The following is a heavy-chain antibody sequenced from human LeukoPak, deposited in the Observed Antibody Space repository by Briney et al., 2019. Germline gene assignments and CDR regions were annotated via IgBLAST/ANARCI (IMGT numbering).Heavy chain of an antibody. Sequence: SETLSLTCTVSVGSISGYFWSWVRQAPGTGLEWIGHIYYSGATNYNPSLRSRITISVDTSKNQFSLKLRSVTAADTDVYYCARAQYSGSCFDYWGQGTLVTVSS. CDR3: ARAQYSGSCFDY. V-gene: IGHV4-59*13. CDR1: VGSISGYF. CDR2: IYYSGAT. J-gene: IGHJ4*02. D-gene: IGHD1-26*01.